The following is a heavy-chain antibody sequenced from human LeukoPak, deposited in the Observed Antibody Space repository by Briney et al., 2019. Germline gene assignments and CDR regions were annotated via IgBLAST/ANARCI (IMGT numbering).Heavy chain of an antibody. D-gene: IGHD5-24*01. V-gene: IGHV1-2*02. CDR3: ARTWGDGYNYPVDY. CDR2: INPDSAGT. J-gene: IGHJ4*02. Sequence: ASVKVSCKASGYTFTGYHVHWVRRAPGQGLEWVGWINPDSAGTKYAQKFQGRVTMTRDTSISTAYMELSRLRSDDTAVYYCARTWGDGYNYPVDYWGQGTLVTVSS. CDR1: GYTFTGYH.